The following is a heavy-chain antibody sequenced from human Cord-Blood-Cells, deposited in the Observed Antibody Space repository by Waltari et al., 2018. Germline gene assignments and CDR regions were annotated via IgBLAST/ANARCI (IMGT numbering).Heavy chain of an antibody. Sequence: QVQLVQSGAEVKKPGASVKVSCKVSGYTLPELYTLWVRHAPGKGLEWMGGFDPEDGETIYAQKFQGRVTMTEDTSTDTAYMELSSLRSEDTAVYYCATVSCSSTSCYFDYWGQGTLVTVSS. J-gene: IGHJ4*02. CDR1: GYTLPELY. V-gene: IGHV1-24*01. D-gene: IGHD2-2*01. CDR2: FDPEDGET. CDR3: ATVSCSSTSCYFDY.